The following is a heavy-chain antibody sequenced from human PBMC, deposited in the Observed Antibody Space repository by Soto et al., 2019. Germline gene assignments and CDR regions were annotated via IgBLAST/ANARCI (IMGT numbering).Heavy chain of an antibody. Sequence: GESLKISCKGSGYSFTSYWIGWVRQTPGKGLEWMGIIYPGDSDTRYSPSFQGQVTISADKSISTAYLQWSSLKASDTAMYYCARRGPIYYDSSGYPYGSMDVWGQGTTVTVSS. J-gene: IGHJ6*02. V-gene: IGHV5-51*01. CDR2: IYPGDSDT. CDR3: ARRGPIYYDSSGYPYGSMDV. CDR1: GYSFTSYW. D-gene: IGHD3-22*01.